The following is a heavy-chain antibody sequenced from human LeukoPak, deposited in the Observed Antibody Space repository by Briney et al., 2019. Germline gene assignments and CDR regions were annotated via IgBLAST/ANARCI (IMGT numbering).Heavy chain of an antibody. V-gene: IGHV4-59*01. CDR1: GSSISSYY. CDR2: IYYSGST. J-gene: IGHJ4*02. D-gene: IGHD4-23*01. Sequence: SETLSLTCTVSGSSISSYYWSWIRQPPGKGLEWIGYIYYSGSTNYNPSLKSRVTISVDTSKNQFSLKLSSVTAADTAVYYCAREVVDGGNDYWGQGTLVTVSS. CDR3: AREVVDGGNDY.